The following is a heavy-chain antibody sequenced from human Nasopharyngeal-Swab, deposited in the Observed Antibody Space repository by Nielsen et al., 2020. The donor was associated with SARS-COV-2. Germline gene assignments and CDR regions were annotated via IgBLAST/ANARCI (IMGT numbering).Heavy chain of an antibody. V-gene: IGHV1-8*01. Sequence: ASVKVSCKASGYTFTNFEINWVRQATGQGLEWMGWMNPNSGDVRYVEKFQDRVTMTRDTSISTAYMELSSLRSEDTAVYYCARGEYSNSEVLDYWGQGTLVTVSS. CDR2: MNPNSGDV. CDR3: ARGEYSNSEVLDY. D-gene: IGHD6-6*01. CDR1: GYTFTNFE. J-gene: IGHJ4*02.